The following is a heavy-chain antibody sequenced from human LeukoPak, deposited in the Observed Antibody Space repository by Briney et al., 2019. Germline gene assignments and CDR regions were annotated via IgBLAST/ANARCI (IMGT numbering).Heavy chain of an antibody. Sequence: ASVKASCKASGYTFTGYYMHWVRQAPGQGLEWMGWINPNSGGTNYAQKFQGRVTMTRDTSISTAYMELSRLRSDDTAVYYCARDPGGSRYYYMDVWGKGTTVTVSS. CDR3: ARDPGGSRYYYMDV. CDR2: INPNSGGT. V-gene: IGHV1-2*02. D-gene: IGHD3-10*01. CDR1: GYTFTGYY. J-gene: IGHJ6*03.